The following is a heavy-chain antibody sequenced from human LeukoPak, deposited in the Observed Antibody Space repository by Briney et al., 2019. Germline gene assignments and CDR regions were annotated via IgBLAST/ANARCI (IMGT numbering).Heavy chain of an antibody. CDR1: GFTFSEYY. CDR3: ARASSVTSYYFYGADV. Sequence: GGSLRPSCAASGFTFSEYYMSWIRQAPGKGLEWVSYISSSSSYINYADSVKGRFTISGDNAKNSLYLQMNSLRAEDTAVYYCARASSVTSYYFYGADVWGQGTTVTVSS. CDR2: ISSSSSYI. J-gene: IGHJ6*02. D-gene: IGHD4-17*01. V-gene: IGHV3-11*06.